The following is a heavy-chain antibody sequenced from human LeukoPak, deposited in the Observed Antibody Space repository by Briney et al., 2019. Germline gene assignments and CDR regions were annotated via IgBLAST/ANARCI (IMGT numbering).Heavy chain of an antibody. CDR3: ARGDYYDSSGYSSTDFDY. Sequence: PGGSLRLSCAASGFTFSSYSMNWVRQAPGKGLEWVSYISSSSSTIYYADSVKGRFTISRDNAKNSLYLQMNSLRAEDTAVYYCARGDYYDSSGYSSTDFDYWGQGTLVTVSS. J-gene: IGHJ4*02. V-gene: IGHV3-48*01. D-gene: IGHD3-22*01. CDR2: ISSSSSTI. CDR1: GFTFSSYS.